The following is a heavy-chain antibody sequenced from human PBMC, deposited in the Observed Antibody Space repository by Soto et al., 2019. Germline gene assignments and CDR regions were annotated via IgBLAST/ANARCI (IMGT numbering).Heavy chain of an antibody. CDR1: GGTFSSYA. CDR2: IIPIFGTA. J-gene: IGHJ6*02. CDR3: ARDMVGIARLLTYGTDV. Sequence: QVQLVQSGAEVKKPGSSVKVSCKASGGTFSSYAISWVRQAPGQGLEWMGGIIPIFGTANYAQKFQGRVTITADESTSTAYMELSSLRSEDTAVYYCARDMVGIARLLTYGTDVWGQGTTVTVSS. D-gene: IGHD2-15*01. V-gene: IGHV1-69*01.